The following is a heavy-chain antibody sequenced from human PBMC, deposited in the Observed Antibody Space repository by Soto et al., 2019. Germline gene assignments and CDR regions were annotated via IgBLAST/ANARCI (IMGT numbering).Heavy chain of an antibody. D-gene: IGHD6-13*01. J-gene: IGHJ2*01. CDR3: AKTYSSSWSHLYFDL. CDR1: GFTFSSYA. Sequence: EVQLLESGGGLVQPGGSLRLSCAASGFTFSSYAMRWVRQAPGKGLEWVSGISASGGTTYYADSVKGRFTISRDNSKNTLNLQMNRLRAEDTAVCYCAKTYSSSWSHLYFDLWGRGTLVTVSS. V-gene: IGHV3-23*01. CDR2: ISASGGTT.